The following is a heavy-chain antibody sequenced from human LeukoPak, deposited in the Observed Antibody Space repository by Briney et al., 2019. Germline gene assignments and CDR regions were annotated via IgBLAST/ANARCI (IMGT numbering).Heavy chain of an antibody. Sequence: ASVKVSCKASGYTFTGYYMHWVRQAPGQGLEWMGWINPNGGDTTCAQKFQGRVTMTRDTSISTAYMDLSSLTSDDTAVYFGARNIWWLSFRGVSFSYGGRESLVTV. CDR3: ARNIWWLSFRGVSFSY. V-gene: IGHV1-2*02. CDR1: GYTFTGYY. D-gene: IGHD2-15*01. CDR2: INPNGGDT. J-gene: IGHJ4*02.